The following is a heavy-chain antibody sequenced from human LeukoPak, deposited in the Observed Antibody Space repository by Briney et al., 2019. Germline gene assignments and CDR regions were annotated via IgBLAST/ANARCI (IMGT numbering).Heavy chain of an antibody. J-gene: IGHJ4*02. D-gene: IGHD2-2*01. CDR3: TRDLGYCSSTSCYEGEYFDY. V-gene: IGHV3-49*03. CDR1: GFTFGDYA. Sequence: PGGSLRLSCTASGFTFGDYAMSWFRQATGKGQEGVGCIRSKAYGGPTKYDASVKGRFTISRNYSKRIAYLQMNSLKTEDTAVYYCTRDLGYCSSTSCYEGEYFDYWGQGTLVTVSS. CDR2: IRSKAYGGPT.